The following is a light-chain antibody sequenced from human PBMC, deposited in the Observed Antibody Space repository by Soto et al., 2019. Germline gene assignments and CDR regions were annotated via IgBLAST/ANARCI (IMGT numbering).Light chain of an antibody. CDR2: GAS. Sequence: ERVMKQDTATLSESPGERATLSCRASQRVRSNLAWYLQKPGQAPRLLIYGASTRATGIPARFSGSVPATEVSLTISSLQSDDFPVFYCQHYHDWPQSFG. CDR1: QRVRSN. J-gene: IGKJ1*01. CDR3: QHYHDWPQS. V-gene: IGKV3-15*01.